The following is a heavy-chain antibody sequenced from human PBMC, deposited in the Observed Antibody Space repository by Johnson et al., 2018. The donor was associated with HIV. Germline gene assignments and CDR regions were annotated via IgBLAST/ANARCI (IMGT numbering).Heavy chain of an antibody. J-gene: IGHJ1*01. CDR3: ARGAITFGGVIGGLFGLRWAM. D-gene: IGHD3-16*02. CDR1: GFTFSIYT. CDR2: ISYDGSNK. V-gene: IGHV3-30*04. Sequence: QVQLVESGGGVVQPGKSLRLSCAASGFTFSIYTMHWVRQAPGKGLEWVAVISYDGSNKYYADSVKGRFTISRDNSKNTLYLQMNSLRAEDTAVYYCARGAITFGGVIGGLFGLRWAMWG.